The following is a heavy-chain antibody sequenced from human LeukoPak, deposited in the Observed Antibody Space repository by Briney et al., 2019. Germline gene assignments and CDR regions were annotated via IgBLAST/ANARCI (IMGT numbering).Heavy chain of an antibody. CDR2: INHSGST. Sequence: SETLSLTCAVYGGSFSGYYWSWIRQPPGKGLEWIGEINHSGSTNYNPSLKSRVTISVDTSKNQFSLKLSSMTAADTAVYYCASLFSSGWFRFDYFDYWGQGTLVTVSS. J-gene: IGHJ4*02. CDR3: ASLFSSGWFRFDYFDY. D-gene: IGHD6-19*01. V-gene: IGHV4-34*01. CDR1: GGSFSGYY.